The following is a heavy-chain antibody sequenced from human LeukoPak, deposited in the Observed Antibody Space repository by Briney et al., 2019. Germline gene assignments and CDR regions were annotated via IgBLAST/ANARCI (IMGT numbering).Heavy chain of an antibody. V-gene: IGHV3-53*01. CDR1: GFTFSSYA. Sequence: GGSLRLSCAASGFTFSSYAMSWVRQAPGKGLEWVSVIYSGGSTYYADSVKGRFTISRDNSKNTLYLQMNSLRAEDTAVYYCAREGLATYWGQGTLVTVSS. CDR3: AREGLATY. CDR2: IYSGGST. J-gene: IGHJ4*02. D-gene: IGHD3-3*02.